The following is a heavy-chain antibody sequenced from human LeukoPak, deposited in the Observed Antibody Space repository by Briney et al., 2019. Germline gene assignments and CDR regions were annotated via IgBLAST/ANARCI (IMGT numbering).Heavy chain of an antibody. CDR1: GYTFTGYY. V-gene: IGHV1-2*02. D-gene: IGHD3-3*01. J-gene: IGHJ3*02. Sequence: ASVKVSCKASGYTFTGYYMHWVRQAPGQGLEWMGWINPNSGGTNYAQKFQGRVTMTRDTSISTAYMELSRLRSDDTAVYYCATNPEIPPIFGVVEYAFDIWGQGTMVTVSS. CDR2: INPNSGGT. CDR3: ATNPEIPPIFGVVEYAFDI.